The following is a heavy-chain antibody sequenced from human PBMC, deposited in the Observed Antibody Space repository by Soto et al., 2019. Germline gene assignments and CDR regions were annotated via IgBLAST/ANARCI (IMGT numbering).Heavy chain of an antibody. CDR2: TYYRSEWYN. J-gene: IGHJ6*02. CDR3: ARDYYYGMDV. Sequence: SQTLSLTCAISGESASSDSAAWNWIRQSPSRGLEWLGRTYYRSEWYNDYAVSMKSRIVITPDTSKNQFSLQLNSVTPEDTAVYFCARDYYYGMDVWGQGTTVTVPS. V-gene: IGHV6-1*01. CDR1: GESASSDSAA.